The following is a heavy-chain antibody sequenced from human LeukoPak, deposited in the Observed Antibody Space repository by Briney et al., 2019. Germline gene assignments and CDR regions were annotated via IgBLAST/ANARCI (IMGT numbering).Heavy chain of an antibody. V-gene: IGHV3-7*01. CDR3: ARDSAGNDY. D-gene: IGHD6-13*01. J-gene: IGHJ4*02. CDR1: GFTFSTYW. CDR2: IKQDGSEK. Sequence: GGSLRLSCAASGFTFSTYWMSWVRQAPGKGLEWVANIKQDGSEKYYVDSVKGRFTISRDNAKYLQMNSLRAEDTAMYYCARDSAGNDYWGQGTLVTVSS.